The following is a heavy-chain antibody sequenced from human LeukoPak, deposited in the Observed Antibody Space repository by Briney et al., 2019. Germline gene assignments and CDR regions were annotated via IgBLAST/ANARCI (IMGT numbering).Heavy chain of an antibody. Sequence: GGSLRLSCAASGFTFSSYGLHWVRQAPGKGPEWVGVIRNDGSNKYYGESVKGRFTISRDNSKNTLYLQMNSLRAEDTAVYYCARDTVTMIRGGHTEIDYWGQGTLVTVSS. CDR1: GFTFSSYG. D-gene: IGHD3-10*01. J-gene: IGHJ4*02. CDR3: ARDTVTMIRGGHTEIDY. V-gene: IGHV3-30*02. CDR2: IRNDGSNK.